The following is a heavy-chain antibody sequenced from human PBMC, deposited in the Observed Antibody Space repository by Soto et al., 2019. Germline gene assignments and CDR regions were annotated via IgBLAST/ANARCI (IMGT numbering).Heavy chain of an antibody. CDR1: GYTFTSYD. CDR3: ARVASLLQPIDF. J-gene: IGHJ4*02. D-gene: IGHD4-4*01. Sequence: ASVKVSCKASGYTFTSYDINWVRQATGQGLEWMGWMNPNSGNTGYAQKFQGRVTMTRNTSISTAYMELSSLEASDTAIYFCARVASLLQPIDFWGQGTPVTVSS. V-gene: IGHV1-8*01. CDR2: MNPNSGNT.